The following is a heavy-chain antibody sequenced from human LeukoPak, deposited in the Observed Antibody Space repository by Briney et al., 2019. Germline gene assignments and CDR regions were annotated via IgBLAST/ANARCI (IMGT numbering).Heavy chain of an antibody. CDR3: ARIGLQGWYFDL. CDR1: GDSVSSNSAA. Sequence: SQTLSLTCGISGDSVSSNSAAWNWIRQSPSRGLEWLGRTYYRSKWYNDYAVSVRGRITINPDTSKNQFSLQMNSVTPEDTAVYYCARIGLQGWYFDLWGRGTLVTVSS. CDR2: TYYRSKWYN. D-gene: IGHD2-21*01. V-gene: IGHV6-1*01. J-gene: IGHJ2*01.